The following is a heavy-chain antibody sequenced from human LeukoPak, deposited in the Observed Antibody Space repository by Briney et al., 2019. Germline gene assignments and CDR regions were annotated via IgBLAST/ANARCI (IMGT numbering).Heavy chain of an antibody. V-gene: IGHV1-2*02. CDR1: GYSFTDYY. CDR2: ITLNSGGT. D-gene: IGHD3-10*01. Sequence: ASVKVSCKASGYSFTDYYIHWVRQAPGQGPEWMGWITLNSGGTYYAQKFQGRVTITRNTSISTAYMELSSLRSEDTAVYYCARVYYYGSGSYPNWFDPWGQGTLVTVSS. J-gene: IGHJ5*02. CDR3: ARVYYYGSGSYPNWFDP.